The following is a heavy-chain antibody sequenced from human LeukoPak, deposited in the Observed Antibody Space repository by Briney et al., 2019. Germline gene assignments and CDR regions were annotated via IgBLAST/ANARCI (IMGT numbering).Heavy chain of an antibody. Sequence: PGGSLRLSCAASGFTFSSYSMNWVRQAPGKGLEWVSSISSSSSYIYYADSVKGRFTISRDNAKNSLYLQMNSLRAEDTAVYYCARASTWELPQLMDYWGQGTLVTVSS. J-gene: IGHJ4*02. V-gene: IGHV3-21*01. CDR1: GFTFSSYS. CDR2: ISSSSSYI. D-gene: IGHD1-26*01. CDR3: ARASTWELPQLMDY.